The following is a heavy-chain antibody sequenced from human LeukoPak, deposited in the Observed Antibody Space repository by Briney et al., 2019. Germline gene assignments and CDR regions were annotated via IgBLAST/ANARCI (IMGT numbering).Heavy chain of an antibody. V-gene: IGHV3-9*01. CDR2: ISWNSGSI. D-gene: IGHD6-13*01. J-gene: IGHJ5*02. Sequence: GGSLRLSCAASGFTFDDYAMHWVRQAPGKGLEWVSGISWNSGSIGYADSVKGRFTISRDNAKNSLYLQMNSLRAEDTALCYCAKGHSSSIEVNWFDPWGQGTLVTVSS. CDR1: GFTFDDYA. CDR3: AKGHSSSIEVNWFDP.